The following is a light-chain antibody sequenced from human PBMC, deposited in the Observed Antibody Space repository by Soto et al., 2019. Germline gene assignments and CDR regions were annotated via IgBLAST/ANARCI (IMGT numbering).Light chain of an antibody. Sequence: DIQMTQSPSSLSASVGDRVTITCRTSQSVSIYVNWYQQKPGKAPILLIYASSSLQSGVPSRFSGSGSGTDFTLTISSLEPEDFATYYCQQSYSTPTFGHGTKVEIK. CDR2: ASS. CDR1: QSVSIY. J-gene: IGKJ2*01. V-gene: IGKV1-39*01. CDR3: QQSYSTPT.